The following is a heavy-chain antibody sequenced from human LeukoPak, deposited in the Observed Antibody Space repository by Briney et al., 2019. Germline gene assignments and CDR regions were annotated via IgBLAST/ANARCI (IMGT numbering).Heavy chain of an antibody. J-gene: IGHJ5*02. D-gene: IGHD2-2*02. V-gene: IGHV4-34*01. CDR1: GGSFSGYY. CDR3: ARDRCSSTSCHTNWFDP. CDR2: INHSGST. Sequence: SETLSLTCAVYGGSFSGYYWSWIRQPPGKGLEWIGEINHSGSTNYNPSPKSRVTISVDTSKNQFSLKLSSVTAADTAVYYCARDRCSSTSCHTNWFDPWGQGTLVTVSS.